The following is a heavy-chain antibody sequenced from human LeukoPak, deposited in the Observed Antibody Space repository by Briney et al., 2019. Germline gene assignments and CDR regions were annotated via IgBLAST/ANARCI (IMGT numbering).Heavy chain of an antibody. J-gene: IGHJ6*02. Sequence: GGSLRLSCAASGFTFSSYAMSWVRQAPGKGLEWVSAISGSGGSTYYADSVKGRFTISRDNSKNTLYLQMNSLRAEDTAVYYCARDEYYYGSGSYYNEIYYYGMDVWGQGTTVTVSS. D-gene: IGHD3-10*01. CDR3: ARDEYYYGSGSYYNEIYYYGMDV. CDR1: GFTFSSYA. CDR2: ISGSGGST. V-gene: IGHV3-23*01.